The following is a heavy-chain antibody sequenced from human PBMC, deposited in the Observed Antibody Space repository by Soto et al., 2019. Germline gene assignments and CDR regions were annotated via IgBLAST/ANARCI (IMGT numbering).Heavy chain of an antibody. V-gene: IGHV3-21*01. CDR1: GFSLRSYS. CDR2: ISSSSNNI. CDR3: ARELTTATGAFDY. D-gene: IGHD6-13*01. J-gene: IGHJ4*02. Sequence: GVLRLSCAASGFSLRSYSMNWVRQAPGKGLEWVSSISSSSNNIYYADSVKGRFTISRDNAKNSPFLQVNSLRDEDTAVYFCARELTTATGAFDYWCQGPLVTVSS.